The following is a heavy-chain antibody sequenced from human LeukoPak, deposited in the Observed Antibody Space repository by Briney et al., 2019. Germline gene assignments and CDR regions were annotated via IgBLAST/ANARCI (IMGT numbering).Heavy chain of an antibody. CDR2: ISNNGGYT. CDR3: AKQLGYCSDGSCYFPY. Sequence: GGSLRLSCAASGFTFNNYAMSWVRQAPGKGLEWVSAISNNGGYTYYADSVQGRFTISRDNSKSTLCLQMNSLRAEDTAVYYCAKQLGYCSDGSCYFPYWGQGTLVTVSS. V-gene: IGHV3-23*01. J-gene: IGHJ4*02. CDR1: GFTFNNYA. D-gene: IGHD2-15*01.